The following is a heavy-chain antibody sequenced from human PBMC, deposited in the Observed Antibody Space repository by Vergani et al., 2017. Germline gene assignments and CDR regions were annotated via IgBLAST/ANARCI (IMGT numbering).Heavy chain of an antibody. Sequence: QVQLVESGGGVVQPGRSLRLSCAASGFTFSSYGMHWVRQAPGKGLEWVAVIWYDGSNKYYADSVKGRFTISRDNSKNTLYLQMNSLRAEDTAVYYCARGRVGSGWGLVGYWGQGTLVTVSS. D-gene: IGHD6-19*01. V-gene: IGHV3-33*01. CDR2: IWYDGSNK. J-gene: IGHJ4*02. CDR3: ARGRVGSGWGLVGY. CDR1: GFTFSSYG.